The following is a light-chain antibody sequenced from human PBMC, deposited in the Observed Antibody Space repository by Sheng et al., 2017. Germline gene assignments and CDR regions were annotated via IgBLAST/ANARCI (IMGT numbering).Light chain of an antibody. V-gene: IGLV2-11*01. Sequence: QSALTQPRSVSGSPGQPVTISCTGTSSDVGGYNYVSWYQQLPGKAPKLMVYDVSKRPSGVPDRFSGSKSVNTASLTISGLQAEDEADYYXCSYAGSYTYVFGTGTKVTVL. CDR1: SSDVGGYNY. J-gene: IGLJ1*01. CDR2: DVS. CDR3: CSYAGSYTYV.